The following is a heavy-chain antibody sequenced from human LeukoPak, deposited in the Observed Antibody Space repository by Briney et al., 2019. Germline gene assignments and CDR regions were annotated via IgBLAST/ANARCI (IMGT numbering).Heavy chain of an antibody. D-gene: IGHD3-22*01. V-gene: IGHV4-39*01. J-gene: IGHJ3*02. CDR2: IYYSGRT. Sequence: TLSLTCTVSGGSISSSSYDCGWVRQPPGKWMGLGGSIYYSGRTYYNPSRKSRVYISVHTSNNPSSLKLRSMTAAHTAVYYGARQSRGGLSSGCCPIYDAFGIWGQGTMVTVSS. CDR1: GGSISSSSYD. CDR3: ARQSRGGLSSGCCPIYDAFGI.